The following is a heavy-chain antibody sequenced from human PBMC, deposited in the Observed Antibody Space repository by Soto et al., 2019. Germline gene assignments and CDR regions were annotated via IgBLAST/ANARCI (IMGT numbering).Heavy chain of an antibody. J-gene: IGHJ6*02. CDR3: ARVATMGYSPPYGMDV. V-gene: IGHV3-30-3*01. CDR1: GFTFSSYA. D-gene: IGHD5-12*01. Sequence: QVQLVESGGGVVQPGRSLRLSCAASGFTFSSYAMHWVRQAPCKGLEWVAVISYDGSNKYYADSVKGRFTISRDNSKNTLYLQMNSLRAEDTAVYYCARVATMGYSPPYGMDVWGQGTTVTVSS. CDR2: ISYDGSNK.